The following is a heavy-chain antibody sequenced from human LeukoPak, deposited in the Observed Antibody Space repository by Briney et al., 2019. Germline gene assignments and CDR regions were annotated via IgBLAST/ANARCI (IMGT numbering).Heavy chain of an antibody. D-gene: IGHD3-10*01. V-gene: IGHV3-48*01. CDR1: GFTFSSYS. J-gene: IGHJ3*02. Sequence: PGGSLRLSCAASGFTFSSYSMNWVRQAPGKGLEWVSYISSSSSTIYYADSVKGRFTISRDNAKNSLYLQMNSLRAEDTAVYYCARGTLLWFGEFGDAFDIWGQGTMVTVSS. CDR2: ISSSSSTI. CDR3: ARGTLLWFGEFGDAFDI.